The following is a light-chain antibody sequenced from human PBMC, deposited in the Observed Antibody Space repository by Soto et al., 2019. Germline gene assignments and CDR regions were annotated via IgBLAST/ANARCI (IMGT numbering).Light chain of an antibody. J-gene: IGLJ3*02. CDR2: TVY. CDR3: AAWDDSLNVWV. Sequence: QSVLTQPPSASGTPGQRVTISCSGGSSNMGRNTVNWYRQVPGTAPKLLIYTVYQRPSGVPDRFSGSKSGTSASLAISGLQSEDEADYYCAAWDDSLNVWVFGGGTKLTVL. V-gene: IGLV1-44*01. CDR1: SSNMGRNT.